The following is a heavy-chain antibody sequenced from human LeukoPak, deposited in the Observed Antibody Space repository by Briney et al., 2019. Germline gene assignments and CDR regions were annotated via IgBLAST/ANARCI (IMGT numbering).Heavy chain of an antibody. V-gene: IGHV3-23*01. CDR1: GFTFSSYA. J-gene: IGHJ5*02. Sequence: PGGSLRLSCAASGFTFSSYAMSWVRQAPGKGLEWVSAISGSDSTYYADSVKGRFTISRDYSKNTLYLQMNSLRTEETAVYYCAKGPAMVRGTFDPWGQGTLVTVSS. D-gene: IGHD3-10*01. CDR3: AKGPAMVRGTFDP. CDR2: ISGSDST.